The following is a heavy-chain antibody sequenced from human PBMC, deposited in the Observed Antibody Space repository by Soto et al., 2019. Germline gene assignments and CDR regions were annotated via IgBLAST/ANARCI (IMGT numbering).Heavy chain of an antibody. CDR2: IYYSGST. V-gene: IGHV4-59*01. D-gene: IGHD2-2*01. J-gene: IGHJ6*02. CDR3: ARHKDIVVVPAIMKYYYYGMDV. CDR1: GGSISSYY. Sequence: PSETLSLTCTVSGGSISSYYWSWIRQPPGKGLEWIGYIYYSGSTNYNPSLKSRVTISVDTSKNQFSLKLSSVTAADTAVYYCARHKDIVVVPAIMKYYYYGMDVWGQGTTVTVSS.